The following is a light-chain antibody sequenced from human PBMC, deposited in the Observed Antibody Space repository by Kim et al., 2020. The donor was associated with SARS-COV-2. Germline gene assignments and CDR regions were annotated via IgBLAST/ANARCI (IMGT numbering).Light chain of an antibody. J-gene: IGKJ1*01. CDR2: DAS. CDR3: QQYDSVPWT. Sequence: ASVGDRVTIACRAGQVISNYLGWYQRKPGRPPTLLIYDASGLQSGVPSRFSGSRSGTDFTLTISSLQPEDVGTYYCQQYDSVPWTFGQGTKVDIK. CDR1: QVISNY. V-gene: IGKV1-27*01.